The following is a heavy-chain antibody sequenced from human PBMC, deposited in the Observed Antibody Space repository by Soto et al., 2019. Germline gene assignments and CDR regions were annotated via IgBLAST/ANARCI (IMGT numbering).Heavy chain of an antibody. D-gene: IGHD2-2*01. V-gene: IGHV1-2*02. J-gene: IGHJ2*01. CDR2: INPDSGGT. Sequence: ASVKVSCKASGYTFTDYYIHWVRQAPGQGLEWVGWINPDSGGTNLAQRFQGRVTMTSDTSINTAYMELSSLRSDDTAVYYCAIRTGQLAIISEFDGDWFFEVWGRGTLVTVSS. CDR3: AIRTGQLAIISEFDGDWFFEV. CDR1: GYTFTDYY.